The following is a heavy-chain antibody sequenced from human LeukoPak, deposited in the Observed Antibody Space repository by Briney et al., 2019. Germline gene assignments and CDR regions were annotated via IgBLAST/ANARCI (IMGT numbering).Heavy chain of an antibody. D-gene: IGHD3-10*01. CDR2: ISYDGSNK. V-gene: IGHV3-30-3*01. CDR1: GFTFSSYA. Sequence: GRSLRLSCAASGFTFSSYAMHWVRQAPGKGLEWGAVISYDGSNKYYADSVKGRFTISRDNSKNTLYLQMNSLRAEDTAVYYCARDMGDYYYYGMDVWGQGTTVTVSS. J-gene: IGHJ6*02. CDR3: ARDMGDYYYYGMDV.